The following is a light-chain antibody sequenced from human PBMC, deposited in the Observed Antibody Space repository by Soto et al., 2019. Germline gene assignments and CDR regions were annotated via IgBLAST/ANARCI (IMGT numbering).Light chain of an antibody. V-gene: IGKV3-11*01. CDR2: DAS. J-gene: IGKJ4*01. CDR1: QSVGTY. Sequence: EIVLTQSPATLSLSPGERATLSCRASQSVGTYLAWYQQKPGQAPRLLIYDASNRATGIPARFSGSGSGTDFTLTIRGLEPEDFAVYYCQRRTNWPPLTFRGGPKVEIK. CDR3: QRRTNWPPLT.